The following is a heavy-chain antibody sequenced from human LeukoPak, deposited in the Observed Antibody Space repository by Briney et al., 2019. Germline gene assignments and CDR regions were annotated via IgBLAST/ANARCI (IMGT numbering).Heavy chain of an antibody. J-gene: IGHJ4*02. D-gene: IGHD4-17*01. CDR3: ARVAMNGDYLDY. CDR2: VYYSGST. CDR1: GDSINNYY. Sequence: KPSETLSLTCTVSGDSINNYYWSWIRQSPGKGLEWIGYVYYSGSTNYNPSLKSRVTISVDTSKNQFSLKLSSVTAADTAVYYCARVAMNGDYLDYWGQGTLVTVSS. V-gene: IGHV4-59*01.